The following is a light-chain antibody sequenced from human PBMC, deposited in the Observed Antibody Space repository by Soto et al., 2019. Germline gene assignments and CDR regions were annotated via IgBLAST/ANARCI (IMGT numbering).Light chain of an antibody. J-gene: IGLJ1*01. CDR1: SSDVGGYNY. CDR3: SSYTSSTTKV. CDR2: EVS. V-gene: IGLV2-14*03. Sequence: ALAQPASVSGSPGQSITISCTGTSSDVGGYNYVSWYQQHPGKGPKLMIYEVSNRPSGVSNRFSGSKSGNTATLTISGLQAEDEADYYCSSYTSSTTKVFGTGTKVTVL.